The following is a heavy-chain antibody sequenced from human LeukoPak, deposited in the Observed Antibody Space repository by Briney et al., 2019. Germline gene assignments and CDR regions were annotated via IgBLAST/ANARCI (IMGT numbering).Heavy chain of an antibody. CDR3: ARPPYCSDGSCLNWFDA. CDR1: GYSFTGYQ. D-gene: IGHD2-15*01. Sequence: ASVKVSCKASGYSFTGYQMHWVRQAPGQGLEWMGWINPNNGDTNYAQKFQGRVAMTRDTSISTAYMELSSLRSDDTAVYYCARPPYCSDGSCLNWFDAWGQGTLVTVSS. V-gene: IGHV1-2*02. J-gene: IGHJ5*02. CDR2: INPNNGDT.